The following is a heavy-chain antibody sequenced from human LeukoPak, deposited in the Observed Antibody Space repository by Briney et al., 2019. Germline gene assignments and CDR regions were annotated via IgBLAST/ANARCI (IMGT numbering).Heavy chain of an antibody. Sequence: ASVKVSCKASGYTFTSFDFNWVRQATGQGLEWMGWMKSNNGHTGYAQKFQGRVTMTRDTSVSTAYMELSSLTFEDTAVYYCARGPPNWGMVGYWGQGTLVTVSS. CDR1: GYTFTSFD. J-gene: IGHJ4*02. D-gene: IGHD7-27*01. CDR3: ARGPPNWGMVGY. V-gene: IGHV1-8*01. CDR2: MKSNNGHT.